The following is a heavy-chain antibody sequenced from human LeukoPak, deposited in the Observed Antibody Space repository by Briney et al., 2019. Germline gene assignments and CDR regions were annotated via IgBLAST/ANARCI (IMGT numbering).Heavy chain of an antibody. CDR1: GYTFTSYA. V-gene: IGHV1-3*01. D-gene: IGHD4-23*01. J-gene: IGHJ5*02. CDR2: INAGNGNT. Sequence: GASVKDSCKASGYTFTSYAMHWVRQAPGQRLEWMGWINAGNGNTKYSQKFQGRVTITRDTSASTAYMELSSLRSEDTAVYYCARDRYGGNSDWFDPWGQGTLVTVSS. CDR3: ARDRYGGNSDWFDP.